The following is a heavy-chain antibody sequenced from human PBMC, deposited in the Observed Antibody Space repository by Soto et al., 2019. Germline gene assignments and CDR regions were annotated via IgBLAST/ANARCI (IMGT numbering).Heavy chain of an antibody. V-gene: IGHV3-30*03. J-gene: IGHJ6*02. CDR3: ARAGSTTWQAYSCLHSGMDV. CDR1: GFNFNNYN. D-gene: IGHD2-2*01. Sequence: QVQLVESGGGVVQPGRSLRLSCAASGFNFNNYNLHWVRQAPGKGLEWVAVVSYEGNNKYYRDSVTGRFTISKDESKTTVYMPMTNMRSEDTAKSYWARAGSTTWQAYSCLHSGMDVWGLGTTVTVSS. CDR2: VSYEGNNK.